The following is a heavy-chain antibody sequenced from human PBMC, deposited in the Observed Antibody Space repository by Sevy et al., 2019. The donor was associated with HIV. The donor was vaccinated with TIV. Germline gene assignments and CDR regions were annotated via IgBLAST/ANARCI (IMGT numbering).Heavy chain of an antibody. J-gene: IGHJ4*02. Sequence: GGSLRLSCAASGFTFSNAWMSWVRQAPGKGLEWVGRIKSKTDGGTTDYAAPVKGRFTISRDDSKKTRYLQMNSLKTEDTAVYYCTTERIYDFWSGNYGYYFDYWGQGTLVTVSS. V-gene: IGHV3-15*01. CDR3: TTERIYDFWSGNYGYYFDY. D-gene: IGHD3-3*01. CDR2: IKSKTDGGTT. CDR1: GFTFSNAW.